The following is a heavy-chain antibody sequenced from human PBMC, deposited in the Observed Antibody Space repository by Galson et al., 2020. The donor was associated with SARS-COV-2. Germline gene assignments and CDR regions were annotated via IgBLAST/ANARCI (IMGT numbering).Heavy chain of an antibody. J-gene: IGHJ6*02. Sequence: TGGSLRLSCGASGFNFGSYAMSWVRQAPGKGLEWVAGVRVGAGSTDYADSVKGRFTISRDNPRNSLYLRMNSLRAEDTAVYYCAKDSRDKNSDAPDYFYGMDVWGQGTTVIVSS. CDR2: VRVGAGST. V-gene: IGHV3-23*01. D-gene: IGHD1-26*01. CDR3: AKDSRDKNSDAPDYFYGMDV. CDR1: GFNFGSYA.